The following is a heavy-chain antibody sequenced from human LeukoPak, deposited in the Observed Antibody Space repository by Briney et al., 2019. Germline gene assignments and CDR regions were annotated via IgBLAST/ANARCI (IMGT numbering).Heavy chain of an antibody. CDR3: ARNPPHYYDSGDAPFDI. V-gene: IGHV3-7*01. D-gene: IGHD3-22*01. Sequence: PGGSLRLSCAASGFTFSSYWMSWVRQAPGKGLEWVANIKQDGSEKYYVDSVKGRFTISRDNSKNTLYLQMGSLRAEDMAVYYCARNPPHYYDSGDAPFDIWGQGTMVTVSS. CDR2: IKQDGSEK. J-gene: IGHJ3*02. CDR1: GFTFSSYW.